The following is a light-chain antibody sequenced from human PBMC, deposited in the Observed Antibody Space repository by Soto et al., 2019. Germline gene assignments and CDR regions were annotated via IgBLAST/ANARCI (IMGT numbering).Light chain of an antibody. V-gene: IGKV1-5*03. CDR1: QSISSW. J-gene: IGKJ1*01. CDR3: QQYTTYWT. Sequence: DIQMTQSPSTLSASVGDRVTITCRASQSISSWLAWYQHKPGEAPKLLISQASILESGVPPRFSGSGSGTEFTLTITSLQPEDSTTYFCQQYTTYWTFGQGTKVDI. CDR2: QAS.